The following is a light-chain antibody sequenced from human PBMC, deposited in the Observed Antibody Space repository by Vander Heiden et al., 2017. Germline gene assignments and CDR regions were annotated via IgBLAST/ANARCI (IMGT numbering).Light chain of an antibody. Sequence: QSVLTQPPSASGTPGQRVTISCSGSSSTIGSNYVFWYQQLPGTAPKLPIYGNNQRPSGVPDRFSGSKSGTSASLAISGLRSEDEADYYCAAWDDSLSGYVFGTGTKVTVL. CDR1: SSTIGSNY. CDR3: AAWDDSLSGYV. CDR2: GNN. J-gene: IGLJ1*01. V-gene: IGLV1-47*01.